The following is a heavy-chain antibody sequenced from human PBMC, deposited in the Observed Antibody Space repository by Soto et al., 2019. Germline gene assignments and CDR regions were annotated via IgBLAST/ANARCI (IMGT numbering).Heavy chain of an antibody. CDR2: ITNNGGT. J-gene: IGHJ4*02. CDR1: GDSISRRSYN. V-gene: IGHV4-39*01. CDR3: ASRYAPSEFDH. D-gene: IGHD2-2*01. Sequence: TLSLTCSVSGDSISRRSYNLGWIRQSPGEGLEWIASITNNGGTQYNPSLKSRVTIFVDTSKNEFSLKVTSVTAADTGVYFCASRYAPSEFDHWGQGSQVTVSS.